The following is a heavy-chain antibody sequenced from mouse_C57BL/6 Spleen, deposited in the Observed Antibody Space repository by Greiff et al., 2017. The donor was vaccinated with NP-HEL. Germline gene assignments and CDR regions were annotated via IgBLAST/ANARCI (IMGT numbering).Heavy chain of an antibody. J-gene: IGHJ3*01. CDR2: ISYSGST. Sequence: EVQLQESGPGMVKPSQSLSLTCTVTGYSITSGYDWHWIRHFPGNKLEWMGYISYSGSTNYNPSLKSRISITHDTSTNHFFLKLNSVTTEDTATYYCARGGRLRWFAYWGQGTLVTVSA. CDR3: ARGGRLRWFAY. V-gene: IGHV3-1*01. CDR1: GYSITSGYD. D-gene: IGHD2-4*01.